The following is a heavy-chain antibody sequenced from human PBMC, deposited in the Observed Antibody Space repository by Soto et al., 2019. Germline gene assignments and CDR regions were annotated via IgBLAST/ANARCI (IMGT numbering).Heavy chain of an antibody. V-gene: IGHV4-30-4*01. J-gene: IGHJ5*02. CDR2: IYHTGTT. CDR3: VREGRTMYGVLTPSVDP. D-gene: IGHD3-3*01. Sequence: QVQLQESGPGLVKPSQTLSLTCTVSGASITSGDYSWNWIRQPPGKGLEWLGYIYHTGTTYYNPSLQSRVTISVDTSMNQFSLKLRSVTAADTAVYYCVREGRTMYGVLTPSVDPWGQGTLVTVSS. CDR1: GASITSGDYS.